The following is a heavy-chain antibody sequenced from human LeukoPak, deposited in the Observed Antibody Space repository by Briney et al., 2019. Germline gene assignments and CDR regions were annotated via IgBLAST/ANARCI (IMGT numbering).Heavy chain of an antibody. V-gene: IGHV3-66*01. Sequence: PGGSLRLSCAASGFTVSSNYVSWVRQAPGKGLEWVSVIYSGGSTYYADSVEGRFTISRDNSKNTLYLQMNSLRAEDTAVYYCARDRRYSSGWHGGFDFWGQGTLVTVSS. J-gene: IGHJ4*02. CDR1: GFTVSSNY. CDR2: IYSGGST. D-gene: IGHD6-19*01. CDR3: ARDRRYSSGWHGGFDF.